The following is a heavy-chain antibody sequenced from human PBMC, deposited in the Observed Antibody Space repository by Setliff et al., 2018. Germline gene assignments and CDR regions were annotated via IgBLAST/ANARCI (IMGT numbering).Heavy chain of an antibody. V-gene: IGHV4-4*07. D-gene: IGHD6-19*01. CDR3: AREQWLDPPGYYYMDV. J-gene: IGHJ6*03. Sequence: SETLSLTCSVSGGSISSYYWSWIRQPAGKGLEWIGHIYIGGSANYNPSLKSRVTMSIDTSKNQFSLKLNSVTAADMAVYYCAREQWLDPPGYYYMDVWAKGTTVTVSS. CDR1: GGSISSYY. CDR2: IYIGGSA.